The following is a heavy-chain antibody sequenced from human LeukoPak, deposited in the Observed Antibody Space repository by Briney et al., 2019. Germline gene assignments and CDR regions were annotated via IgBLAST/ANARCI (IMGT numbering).Heavy chain of an antibody. V-gene: IGHV4-34*01. Sequence: KPSETLSLTCAVSGGSFSGYYWSWIRQPPGKGLEWIGEINHSGSTNYNPSLKSRVTISVDTSKNQFSLKLSSVTAADTAVYYCARVGMVGPVDYWGQGTLVTVSS. CDR3: ARVGMVGPVDY. CDR1: GGSFSGYY. J-gene: IGHJ4*02. D-gene: IGHD1-26*01. CDR2: INHSGST.